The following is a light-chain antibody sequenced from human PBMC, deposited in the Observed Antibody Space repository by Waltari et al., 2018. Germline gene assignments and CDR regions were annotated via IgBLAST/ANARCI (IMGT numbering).Light chain of an antibody. CDR3: MQGTHWPYT. Sequence: DVVMNQSPLSLPVTLGQPSSISCTSSQSLVHSDGNTYLIWFQQRPGQSPRRLIYKVSNRDSGVPDRFSGSGSGTDFTLKISWVEAEDVGVYYCMQGTHWPYTFGQGTKLDIK. J-gene: IGKJ2*01. V-gene: IGKV2-30*02. CDR1: QSLVHSDGNTY. CDR2: KVS.